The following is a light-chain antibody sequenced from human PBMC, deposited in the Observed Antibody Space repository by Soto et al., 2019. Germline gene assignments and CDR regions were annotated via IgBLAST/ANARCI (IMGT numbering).Light chain of an antibody. V-gene: IGLV2-11*01. CDR2: AVS. Sequence: QSALTQPRSVSGSPGQSVTISCTGTSSNVGGYNYVSWYQQHPGKATNLIIYAVSGRPSVVPDRFSGSKSGNTASLTISGLQADDEADYCCCSYAGFCTLVFGGGTKLTVL. CDR1: SSNVGGYNY. J-gene: IGLJ2*01. CDR3: CSYAGFCTLV.